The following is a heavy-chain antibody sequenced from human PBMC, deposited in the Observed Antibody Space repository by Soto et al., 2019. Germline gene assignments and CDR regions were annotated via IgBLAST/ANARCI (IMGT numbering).Heavy chain of an antibody. CDR1: GGSISSYY. Sequence: QVQLQESGPGLVKPSETLSLTCTVSGGSISSYYWSWIRQPPGKGLEWIGYIYYSGSTNYNPSLKSRVTISVDTSKNQFSLKLSSVTAADTAVYYCARMTFDDDFDYWGQGTLVTVSS. CDR2: IYYSGST. D-gene: IGHD2-21*02. J-gene: IGHJ4*02. V-gene: IGHV4-59*01. CDR3: ARMTFDDDFDY.